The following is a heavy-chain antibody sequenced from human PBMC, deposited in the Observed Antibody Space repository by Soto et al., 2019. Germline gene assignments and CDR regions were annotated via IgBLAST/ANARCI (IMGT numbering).Heavy chain of an antibody. CDR1: GGSFSGYY. CDR2: INHSGST. V-gene: IGHV4-34*01. Sequence: PSETLSLSYAVYGGSFSGYYWSWIRQPPGKGLEWIGEINHSGSTNYNPSLKSRVTISVDTSKNQFSLKLSSVTAADTAVYYCARGRNGYGDWDYFDYWGQGTLVTVSS. D-gene: IGHD4-17*01. CDR3: ARGRNGYGDWDYFDY. J-gene: IGHJ4*02.